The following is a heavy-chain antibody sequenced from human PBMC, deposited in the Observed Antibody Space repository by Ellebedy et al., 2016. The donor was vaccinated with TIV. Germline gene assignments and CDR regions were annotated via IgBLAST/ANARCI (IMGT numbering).Heavy chain of an antibody. CDR2: IKQDGSEK. J-gene: IGHJ4*02. CDR1: GFTFANYW. CDR3: ARRYFDY. Sequence: GGSLRLSXAGSGFTFANYWMSWVRQAPGKGLEWVANIKQDGSEKYYVDSVKGRFTISRDNAQNSLFLQMNSLRAEDTAVYYCARRYFDYWGQGTLVTVSS. V-gene: IGHV3-7*01.